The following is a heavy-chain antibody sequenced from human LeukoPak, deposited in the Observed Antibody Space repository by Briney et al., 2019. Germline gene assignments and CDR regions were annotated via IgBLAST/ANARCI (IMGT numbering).Heavy chain of an antibody. Sequence: SVKVSCKASGGTFSNYVISWVRQAPGQGLEYMGGIIPIFGTANYAQKFQGRVTITADESKSTAYMEMSSLRSEDTAVYYCARGRNGLIWFGELERWGQGTLVTVSS. CDR1: GGTFSNYV. V-gene: IGHV1-69*13. D-gene: IGHD3-10*01. CDR3: ARGRNGLIWFGELER. J-gene: IGHJ4*02. CDR2: IIPIFGTA.